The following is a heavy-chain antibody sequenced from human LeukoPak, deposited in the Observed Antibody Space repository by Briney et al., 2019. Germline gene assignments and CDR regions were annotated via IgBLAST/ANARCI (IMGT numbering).Heavy chain of an antibody. CDR2: ISGRDDST. Sequence: GGSLRLSCAASGFSFSNYAMSWVRQVPGKGLECVSAISGRDDSTYYADSVKGRFTISRDTSKNTLYLQMNSLRAEDTAVYYCAKWGDYDVLTGYYDSDYWGQGTLVTVSS. V-gene: IGHV3-23*01. J-gene: IGHJ4*02. CDR3: AKWGDYDVLTGYYDSDY. D-gene: IGHD3-9*01. CDR1: GFSFSNYA.